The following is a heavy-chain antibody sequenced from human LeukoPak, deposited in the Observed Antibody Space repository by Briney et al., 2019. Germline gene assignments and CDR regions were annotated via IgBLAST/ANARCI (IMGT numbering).Heavy chain of an antibody. D-gene: IGHD3-3*01. J-gene: IGHJ4*02. CDR3: ARIRRDFWSGYYNYFDY. CDR2: IKQDESEK. CDR1: GFTLGTFW. V-gene: IGHV3-7*01. Sequence: GGSLRLSCVASGFTLGTFWMTWVRQAPGKGLEWVANIKQDESEKYYVDSVKGRFTISRDNAKNSLYLQMNSLRAEDTAVYYCARIRRDFWSGYYNYFDYWGQGTLVTVSS.